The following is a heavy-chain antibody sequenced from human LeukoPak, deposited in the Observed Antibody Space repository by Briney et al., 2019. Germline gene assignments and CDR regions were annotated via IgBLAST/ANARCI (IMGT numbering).Heavy chain of an antibody. CDR2: IYYSGST. CDR3: ARLNSYGPNYYYGMDV. J-gene: IGHJ6*02. D-gene: IGHD5-18*01. V-gene: IGHV4-59*01. Sequence: SEALSLTCTVSGGSISSYYWSWIRQPPGKGLEWLGYIYYSGSTNYNPSLKSRVTISVDTSKNQFSLKLSSVTAADTAVYYCARLNSYGPNYYYGMDVWGQGTTVTVSS. CDR1: GGSISSYY.